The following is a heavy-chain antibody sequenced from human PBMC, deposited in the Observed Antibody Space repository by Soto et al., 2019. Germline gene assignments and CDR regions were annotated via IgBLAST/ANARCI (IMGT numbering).Heavy chain of an antibody. CDR1: GGSIISSNFY. CDR2: VEYGGST. J-gene: IGHJ5*02. CDR3: ARHVRGAVTMNWFDP. Sequence: QLQESGPGLVKPSETLSLTCTVSGGSIISSNFYWGWIRQPPGKGLEWIGSVEYGGSTYDNPSLKSPVTLSADTSKNQFSLNLTSVTAADTAIYYCARHVRGAVTMNWFDPWGHGTLVTVSS. V-gene: IGHV4-39*01. D-gene: IGHD4-17*01.